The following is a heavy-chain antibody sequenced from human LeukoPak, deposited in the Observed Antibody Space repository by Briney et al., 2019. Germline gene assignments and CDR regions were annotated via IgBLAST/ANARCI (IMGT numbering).Heavy chain of an antibody. CDR3: AKDRYNNNWLGSFDY. D-gene: IGHD1-1*01. Sequence: GGSLRLSCAASGFNFSSYWTHWVRQAPGKGLVWVSLIKTDAITTIYADSVKGRFTVSRDHAKNTVDLQLNSLRAEDTAVYYCAKDRYNNNWLGSFDYWGQGTLVTVSS. CDR1: GFNFSSYW. CDR2: IKTDAITT. J-gene: IGHJ4*02. V-gene: IGHV3-74*01.